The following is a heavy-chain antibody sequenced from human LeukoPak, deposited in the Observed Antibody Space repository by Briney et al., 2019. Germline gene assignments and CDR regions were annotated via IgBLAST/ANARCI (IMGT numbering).Heavy chain of an antibody. CDR1: GFPFTSDA. CDR3: ARTLSPITLVRGVIPLDAFDI. CDR2: ISSSSSYR. V-gene: IGHV3-21*01. J-gene: IGHJ3*02. Sequence: PGRSLRLSCAASGFPFTSDAMHWVRQAPGKGLEGVSSISSSSSYRYYADSVKCRFPISRDNSKNTLYLQMTSLRAEDTAVYYCARTLSPITLVRGVIPLDAFDIWGQGTMVTVSS. D-gene: IGHD3-10*01.